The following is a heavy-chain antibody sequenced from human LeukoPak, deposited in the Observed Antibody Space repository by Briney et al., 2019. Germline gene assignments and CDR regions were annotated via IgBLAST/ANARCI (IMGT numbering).Heavy chain of an antibody. V-gene: IGHV4-34*01. CDR2: INHSGST. J-gene: IGHJ4*02. CDR1: GGSFSGYY. D-gene: IGHD5-24*01. CDR3: ARRSSLATTPSGYYFDY. Sequence: PSETLSLTCAVYGGSFSGYYWSWIRQPPGKGLEWIGEINHSGSTNYNPSLKSRVTISVDTSKNQFSLKLSSVTAADTAVYYCARRSSLATTPSGYYFDYWGQGTLVTVSS.